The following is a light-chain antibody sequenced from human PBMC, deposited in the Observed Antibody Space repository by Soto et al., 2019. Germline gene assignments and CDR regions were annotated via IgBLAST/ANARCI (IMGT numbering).Light chain of an antibody. J-gene: IGLJ1*01. CDR1: SSDVGSYNR. CDR3: SSYTSSSTYV. CDR2: EVS. Sequence: LTQPPSVSGSPGQSVTISCTGTSSDVGSYNRVSWFQQPPGTAPKLLIYEVSNRPSGVPDRISGSKSGNTASLTISGLQAEDEADYYCSSYTSSSTYVFGTGTKVTVL. V-gene: IGLV2-18*02.